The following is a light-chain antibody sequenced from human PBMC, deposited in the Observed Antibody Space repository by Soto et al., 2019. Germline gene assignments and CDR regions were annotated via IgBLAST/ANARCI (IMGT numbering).Light chain of an antibody. J-gene: IGLJ1*01. CDR2: EVS. Sequence: HSALTQPPSASGSPGQSVTISCTGTSSDVGGYNYVSWYQQHPGKAPKLMIYEVSKRPSGVPDRFSGSKSGNTASLTVSGLQPEEEADYYCSSYAGSNKSVFGTGTKVTVL. CDR1: SSDVGGYNY. V-gene: IGLV2-8*01. CDR3: SSYAGSNKSV.